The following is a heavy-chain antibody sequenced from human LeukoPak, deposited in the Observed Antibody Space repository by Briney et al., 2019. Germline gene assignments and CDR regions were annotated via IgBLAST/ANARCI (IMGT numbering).Heavy chain of an antibody. V-gene: IGHV3-23*01. CDR1: GFTFSSYA. CDR2: ISDDGSGT. J-gene: IGHJ4*02. CDR3: AKGSSPLGHFDY. D-gene: IGHD6-13*01. Sequence: GGSLRLSCAASGFTFSSYAMSWVRQAPGQGLEWVSSISDDGSGTYYADSVKGRFTISRDNSKSTLYLHMSSLRAEDTAVYYCAKGSSPLGHFDYWGQGTLVTVSS.